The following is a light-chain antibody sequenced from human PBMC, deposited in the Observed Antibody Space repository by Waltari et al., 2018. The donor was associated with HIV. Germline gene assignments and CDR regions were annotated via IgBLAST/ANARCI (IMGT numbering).Light chain of an antibody. CDR1: TSNIGTNV. J-gene: IGLJ2*01. Sequence: QSVLAQPPSVSGTPGQRVTISCSGTTSNIGTNVVNWYQQAPGTAPKLLISSNNQRPSGGPDRFSGFKSGTSASLAINGLQSEDEADYYCATWDDTPTGHVLFGGGTKVTVL. CDR2: SNN. V-gene: IGLV1-44*01. CDR3: ATWDDTPTGHVL.